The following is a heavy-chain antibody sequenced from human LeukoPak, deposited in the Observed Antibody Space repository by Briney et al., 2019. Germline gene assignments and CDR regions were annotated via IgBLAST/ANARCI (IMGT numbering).Heavy chain of an antibody. CDR2: VWYDGSNK. Sequence: PGRSLRLSCAASGFTFSSYGMHWVRQAPGKGLEWVAVVWYDGSNKYYADSVKGRFTISRDNSKNTLYLQMNSLRAEDTAVYYCARGREWELPTPLKDFDYWGQGTLVTVSS. CDR3: ARGREWELPTPLKDFDY. D-gene: IGHD1-26*01. V-gene: IGHV3-33*01. CDR1: GFTFSSYG. J-gene: IGHJ4*02.